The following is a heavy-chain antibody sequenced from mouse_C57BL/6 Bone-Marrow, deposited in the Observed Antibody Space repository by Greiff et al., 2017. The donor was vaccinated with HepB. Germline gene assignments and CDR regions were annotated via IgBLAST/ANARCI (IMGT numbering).Heavy chain of an antibody. CDR3: ASDLLLRWGAMDY. D-gene: IGHD1-1*01. CDR2: IYPRSGNP. J-gene: IGHJ4*01. CDR1: GYTFTSYG. V-gene: IGHV1-81*01. Sequence: VQLQQSGAELARPGASVKLSCKASGYTFTSYGISWVKQSTGQGLEWIGEIYPRSGNPYYNEKFKGKATLTADKSSSTAYMELRSLTSEDSAVYFCASDLLLRWGAMDYWGQGTSVTVSS.